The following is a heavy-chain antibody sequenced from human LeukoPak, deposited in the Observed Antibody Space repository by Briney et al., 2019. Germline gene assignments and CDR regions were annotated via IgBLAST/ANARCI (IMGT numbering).Heavy chain of an antibody. D-gene: IGHD1-14*01. CDR2: ISAYNGNT. CDR1: GYTFTSYG. V-gene: IGHV1-18*01. J-gene: IGHJ6*02. Sequence: ASVKVSCKASGYTFTSYGISWVRQAPGQGLEWMGWISAYNGNTNYAQKLQGRVTMTTDTSTSTAYMELRSLRSDDTAVYYCARCTTRGAYYYYYYGMDVWGQGTTVTVSS. CDR3: ARCTTRGAYYYYYYGMDV.